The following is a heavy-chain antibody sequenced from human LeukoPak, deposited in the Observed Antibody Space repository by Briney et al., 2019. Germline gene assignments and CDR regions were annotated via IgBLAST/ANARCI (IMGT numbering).Heavy chain of an antibody. J-gene: IGHJ5*02. D-gene: IGHD1-1*01. CDR3: ARNDWNAPWFDP. CDR2: LNPKSSGT. V-gene: IGHV1-2*02. Sequence: SVKLCCKPSGYTFTRSYIHWVPESPGHGLEGMGWLNPKSSGTNYAQTSQRRVTMTRDTIINTAYMELSRLRSDDAAVYYCARNDWNAPWFDPWGQGTLVTVSS. CDR1: GYTFTRSY.